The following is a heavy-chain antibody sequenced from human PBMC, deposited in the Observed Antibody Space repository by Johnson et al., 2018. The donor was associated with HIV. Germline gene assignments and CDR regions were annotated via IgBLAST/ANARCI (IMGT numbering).Heavy chain of an antibody. CDR3: AKDPGAFDI. J-gene: IGHJ3*02. V-gene: IGHV3-30*19. CDR1: GFTFSSYG. Sequence: VQLVESGGGVVQPGGSLRLSCAASGFTFSSYGMHWVRQAPGKGLEWVAVISYDGSNKYYADSVKGRFTISRDNSKNTLYLQMNSLRAEDTAVYYCAKDPGAFDIWGQGTMVTVSS. CDR2: ISYDGSNK.